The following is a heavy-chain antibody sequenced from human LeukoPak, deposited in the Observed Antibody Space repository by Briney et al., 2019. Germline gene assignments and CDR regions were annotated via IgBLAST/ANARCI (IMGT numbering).Heavy chain of an antibody. D-gene: IGHD3-9*01. Sequence: SETLSLTCTVSGGSFSSGSYYWSWIRQPPGKGLEWIVYIYYSGSTNDNPSLKSRVTISVDTSKNQFSLKLSSVTAADTAVYYCARDNGGGTDSNILTGYLDYWGQGTLVTVSS. CDR3: ARDNGGGTDSNILTGYLDY. CDR2: IYYSGST. CDR1: GGSFSSGSYY. V-gene: IGHV4-61*01. J-gene: IGHJ4*02.